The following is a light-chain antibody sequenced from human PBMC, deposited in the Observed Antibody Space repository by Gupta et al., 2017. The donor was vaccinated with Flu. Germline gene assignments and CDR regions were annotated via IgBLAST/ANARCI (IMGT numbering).Light chain of an antibody. Sequence: IVMSQSPLSLSVTPGEPASISCRSSQSLLQPNGYNYLEWYLQKPGQSPQLLIYIASRRASGVPDRFSGSGSGSDFTLKISRVEAEDAGVYYCMQDLRTPYTFGQGTKLVI. CDR3: MQDLRTPYT. V-gene: IGKV2-28*01. CDR1: QSLLQPNGYNY. CDR2: IAS. J-gene: IGKJ2*01.